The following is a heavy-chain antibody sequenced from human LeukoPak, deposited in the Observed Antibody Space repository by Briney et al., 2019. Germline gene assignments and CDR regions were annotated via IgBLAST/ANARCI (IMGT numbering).Heavy chain of an antibody. D-gene: IGHD3-22*01. V-gene: IGHV3-21*01. Sequence: GGSLRLSCIASGFSFSNYGMNWVRQAPGKGLEWVSSITSSSTYIYYVDSVKGRFTISRDNAKNSLYLQMNSLRAEDTALYYCARDTYESSGSLDYWGQGTLVTVSS. CDR2: ITSSSTYI. CDR1: GFSFSNYG. CDR3: ARDTYESSGSLDY. J-gene: IGHJ4*02.